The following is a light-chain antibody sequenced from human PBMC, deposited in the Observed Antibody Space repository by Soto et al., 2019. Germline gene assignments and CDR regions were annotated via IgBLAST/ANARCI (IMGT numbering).Light chain of an antibody. CDR2: TAS. CDR1: QGIRND. Sequence: AIQMTQSPFSLSASVGDRVTITCRASQGIRNDLAWYQQKPGKAPNLLIYTASSLQSGVPSRFSGSGSGTDFTLTISSLQPEDFATYYCLQDYDYPRTFGQGTKVEIK. CDR3: LQDYDYPRT. V-gene: IGKV1-6*01. J-gene: IGKJ1*01.